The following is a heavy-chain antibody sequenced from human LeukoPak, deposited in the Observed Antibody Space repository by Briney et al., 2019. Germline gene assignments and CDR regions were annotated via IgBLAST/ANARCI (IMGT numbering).Heavy chain of an antibody. Sequence: ASVKVSCKASGYTFTSYGISWVRQAPGQGLEWMGWISAYNGNTNYAQKLQGRVTMTTDTSISTAYMELSRLRSDDTAVYYCAREDYGGNSKGDYWGQGTLVTVSS. V-gene: IGHV1-18*01. D-gene: IGHD4-17*01. CDR3: AREDYGGNSKGDY. CDR2: ISAYNGNT. CDR1: GYTFTSYG. J-gene: IGHJ4*02.